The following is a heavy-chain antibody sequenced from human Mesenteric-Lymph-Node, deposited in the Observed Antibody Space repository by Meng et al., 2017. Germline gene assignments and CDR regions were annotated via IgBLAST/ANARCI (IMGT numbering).Heavy chain of an antibody. J-gene: IGHJ5*02. CDR2: IDWDDDK. Sequence: SGPTLVKPTQTLTLTCTFSWFSLSTSGVGVGWIRQPPGKALEWLALIDWDDDKYYSTSLKTRLTISKDTSKSQVVLTMTNMDPVDTATYYCARQAYYYDSSGYRFYDWFDPWGQGTLVTVSS. D-gene: IGHD3-22*01. CDR3: ARQAYYYDSSGYRFYDWFDP. V-gene: IGHV2-70*01. CDR1: WFSLSTSGVG.